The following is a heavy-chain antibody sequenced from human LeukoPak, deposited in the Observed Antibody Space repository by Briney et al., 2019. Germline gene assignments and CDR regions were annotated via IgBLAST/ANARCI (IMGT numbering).Heavy chain of an antibody. Sequence: SETLSLTCAVYGGSFSGYYWSWIRQPPGKGLEWIGEINQSGGTNYNPSLKSRVTISVDTSKNQISLKLTSVTAADTAVYYCARRGVVPAAIGYFEYWGQGTLVTVSS. CDR2: INQSGGT. D-gene: IGHD2-2*02. CDR1: GGSFSGYY. V-gene: IGHV4-34*01. CDR3: ARRGVVPAAIGYFEY. J-gene: IGHJ4*02.